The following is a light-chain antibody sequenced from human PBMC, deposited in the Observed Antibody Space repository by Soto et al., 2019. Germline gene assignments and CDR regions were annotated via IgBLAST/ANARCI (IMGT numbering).Light chain of an antibody. Sequence: QSALTQPPSASGSPGQSVTISCTGTSTDVGGYNFVSWYQHHPGKAPKLLIYEVTKRPSGVPDRFSGSKSGYTASLTVSGLQAENEADYYCSSYAGSNIYVFGTGPKLTVL. CDR3: SSYAGSNIYV. J-gene: IGLJ1*01. V-gene: IGLV2-8*01. CDR1: STDVGGYNF. CDR2: EVT.